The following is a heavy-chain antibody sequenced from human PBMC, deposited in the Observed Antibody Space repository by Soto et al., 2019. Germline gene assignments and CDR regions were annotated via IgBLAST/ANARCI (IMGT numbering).Heavy chain of an antibody. D-gene: IGHD1-26*01. Sequence: EVQIVESGGGVLRPGGSLRLSCAASGFTFDDYGMSWARQAPGKGLEWVSGVNWNGGSTGYADSVKGRFTISRDNAKNSLYLQMNSLRAEDTAFYYCVRGASLNFDYWGQGTPVTVSS. CDR1: GFTFDDYG. V-gene: IGHV3-20*04. CDR2: VNWNGGST. CDR3: VRGASLNFDY. J-gene: IGHJ4*02.